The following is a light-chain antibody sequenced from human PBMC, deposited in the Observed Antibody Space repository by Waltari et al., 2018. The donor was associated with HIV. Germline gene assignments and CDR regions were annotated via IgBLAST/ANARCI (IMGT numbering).Light chain of an antibody. Sequence: DIQMTQSPSSLSASVGDRVTFTCRASEDIKNSLVWYQQRPGKAPKLLLYSAFRLQRGVPSRFSGSGSGTEYTLTITGLQPEDSATYYCQQYYRTPPYTFGQGTKLEIK. CDR2: SAF. CDR1: EDIKNS. J-gene: IGKJ2*01. CDR3: QQYYRTPPYT. V-gene: IGKV1-NL1*01.